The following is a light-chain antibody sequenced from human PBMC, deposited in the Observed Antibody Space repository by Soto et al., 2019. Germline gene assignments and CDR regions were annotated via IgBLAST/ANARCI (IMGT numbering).Light chain of an antibody. CDR2: GAS. CDR3: QKHNSAPL. J-gene: IGKJ4*01. CDR1: QDISNY. Sequence: DIQMTQSPSSLSASVGNRVIIPCRASQDISNYLAWYQQKPGKVPKLLIYGASTLQSGVPSRFSGSGSGTDFTLTISSLQPEDVATYYCQKHNSAPLVGGGTKVEIK. V-gene: IGKV1-27*01.